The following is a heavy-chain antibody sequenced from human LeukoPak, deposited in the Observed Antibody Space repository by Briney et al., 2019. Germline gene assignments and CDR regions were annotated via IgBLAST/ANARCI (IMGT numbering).Heavy chain of an antibody. J-gene: IGHJ4*02. V-gene: IGHV1-8*01. D-gene: IGHD3-22*01. CDR2: MNPNSGNT. CDR1: GYTFTSYD. CDR3: ARGQGVWYYFDSSGSLFDY. Sequence: GASVKVSCKASGYTFTSYDINWVRQATGQGLEWMGWMNPNSGNTGYAQKFQGRVTMTRNTSVSTAYMELSSLRSEDTAVYYCARGQGVWYYFDSSGSLFDYWGQGTLVTVSS.